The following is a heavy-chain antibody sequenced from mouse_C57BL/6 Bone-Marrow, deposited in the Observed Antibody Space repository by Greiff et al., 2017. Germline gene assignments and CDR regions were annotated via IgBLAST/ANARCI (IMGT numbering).Heavy chain of an antibody. CDR2: IRNKANGYTT. D-gene: IGHD1-1*01. CDR3: VKAPYYYGSSYAMDY. J-gene: IGHJ4*01. CDR1: GFTFTDYY. Sequence: DVMLVESGGGLVQPGASLRLSCAASGFTFTDYYMSWVRQPPGKAPEWLALIRNKANGYTTEYTASVKGRFTISRDNSQNILYLQMNTLRAEDSATYYCVKAPYYYGSSYAMDYWGQGTSVTVSS. V-gene: IGHV7-4*01.